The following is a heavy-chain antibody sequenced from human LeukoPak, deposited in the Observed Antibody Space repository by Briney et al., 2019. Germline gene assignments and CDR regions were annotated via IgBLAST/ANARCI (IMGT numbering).Heavy chain of an antibody. Sequence: GRSLRLSCAATAFTFSSYGMSWVRQAPGKGLEWVSASNGSGGSTYYADSVKGRFTISTDNSKNTLYLQMNSLRAEDTAVYYCAKKGVAGPFDYWGQGTLVTVSS. D-gene: IGHD6-19*01. CDR3: AKKGVAGPFDY. J-gene: IGHJ4*02. CDR2: SNGSGGST. CDR1: AFTFSSYG. V-gene: IGHV3-23*01.